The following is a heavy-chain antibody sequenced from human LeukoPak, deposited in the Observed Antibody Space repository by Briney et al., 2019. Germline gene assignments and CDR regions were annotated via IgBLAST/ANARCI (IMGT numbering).Heavy chain of an antibody. D-gene: IGHD5-18*01. J-gene: IGHJ4*02. CDR1: GYTFTGYY. CDR2: INPNSGGT. V-gene: IGHV1-2*06. Sequence: ASVKVSCKASGYTFTGYYMHWVRQAPGQGLEWMGRINPNSGGTNYAQMFQGRVTMTRDTSISTAYMELSRLRSDDTAVYYCARSRYTAMVSFDYWGQGTLVTVSS. CDR3: ARSRYTAMVSFDY.